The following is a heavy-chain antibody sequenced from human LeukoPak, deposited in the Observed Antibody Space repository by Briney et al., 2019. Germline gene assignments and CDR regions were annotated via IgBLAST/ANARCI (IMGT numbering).Heavy chain of an antibody. D-gene: IGHD3-9*01. V-gene: IGHV1-69*13. J-gene: IGHJ4*02. Sequence: SVTVCCKSSAGTFSSYANSLVRLAHGQGLGWMGGLILIFGTANYAQKFQGRVTSTADESTSTAYMELSSLRSEDTAVYYWARDSRGYDILTGYFDYWGQGTLVTVSS. CDR2: LILIFGTA. CDR1: AGTFSSYA. CDR3: ARDSRGYDILTGYFDY.